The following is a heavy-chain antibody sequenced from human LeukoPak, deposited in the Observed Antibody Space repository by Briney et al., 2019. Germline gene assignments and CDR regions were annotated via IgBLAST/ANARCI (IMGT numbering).Heavy chain of an antibody. CDR1: GYTFTNYY. V-gene: IGHV1-46*01. D-gene: IGHD6-13*01. CDR2: INPSGGYP. J-gene: IGHJ5*02. CDR3: AKGGFIAVTGTRWFDP. Sequence: ASVKVSCKASGYTFTNYYIHWVRQAPGQGLEWMGIINPSGGYPSYAQKFQGRVTMTRDTSTSTVYMELSSLRSEDTAVYYCAKGGFIAVTGTRWFDPWGQGTLVTVSS.